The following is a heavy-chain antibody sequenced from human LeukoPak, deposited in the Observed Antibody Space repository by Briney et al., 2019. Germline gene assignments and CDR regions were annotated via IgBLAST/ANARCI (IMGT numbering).Heavy chain of an antibody. D-gene: IGHD5-18*01. V-gene: IGHV3-9*01. CDR2: ISWNSGTI. CDR3: AKDRGYNYGKGVDY. CDR1: GFTFDDYA. J-gene: IGHJ4*02. Sequence: GGSLRLSCAASGFTFDDYAMHWVRHAPGEGLEWVSGISWNSGTIGYADSVKGRFTISRDNAKNSLCLQMNSLRAEDTALYYCAKDRGYNYGKGVDYWGQGTLVTVSS.